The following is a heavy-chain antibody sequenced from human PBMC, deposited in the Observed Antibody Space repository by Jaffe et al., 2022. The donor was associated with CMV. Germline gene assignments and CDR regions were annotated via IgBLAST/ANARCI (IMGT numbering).Heavy chain of an antibody. CDR2: INPNSGGT. D-gene: IGHD4-17*01. CDR1: GYTFTGYY. CDR3: ASLTVTSRQYYYYGMDV. Sequence: QVQLVQSGAEVKKPGASVKVSCKASGYTFTGYYMHWVRQAPGQGLEWMGWINPNSGGTNYAQKFQGRVTMTRDTSISTAYMELSRLRSDDTAVYYCASLTVTSRQYYYYGMDVWGQGTTVTVSS. V-gene: IGHV1-2*02. J-gene: IGHJ6*02.